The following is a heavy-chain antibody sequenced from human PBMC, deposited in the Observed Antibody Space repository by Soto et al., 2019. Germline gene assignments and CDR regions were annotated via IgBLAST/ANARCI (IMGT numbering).Heavy chain of an antibody. D-gene: IGHD5-12*01. Sequence: HPGGSLRLSCAASGFTFSSYGMHWVRQAPGKGLEWVAVISYDGSNKYYADSVKGRFTISRDNSKNTLYLQMNSLRAEDTAVYYCVMVATQRSESPLDYWGQGTLVTVSS. J-gene: IGHJ4*02. CDR2: ISYDGSNK. CDR3: VMVATQRSESPLDY. CDR1: GFTFSSYG. V-gene: IGHV3-30*03.